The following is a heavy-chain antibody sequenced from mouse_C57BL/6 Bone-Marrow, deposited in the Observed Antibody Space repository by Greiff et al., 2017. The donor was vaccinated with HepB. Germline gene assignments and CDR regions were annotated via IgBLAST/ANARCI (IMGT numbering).Heavy chain of an antibody. Sequence: VQLVESGPELVKPGASVKISCTASGFAFSSSWMTWVTQRPGKGLEWIGTIYPGDGDTNYNEKFKGKFTLTADKSTSTAYLQLSSLPSEDSAVYFCARSPPNYYGSSYWYYDVGGRGTTVTVTS. J-gene: IGHJ1*03. CDR3: ARSPPNYYGSSYWYYDV. D-gene: IGHD1-1*01. CDR2: IYPGDGDT. CDR1: GFAFSSSW. V-gene: IGHV1-82*01.